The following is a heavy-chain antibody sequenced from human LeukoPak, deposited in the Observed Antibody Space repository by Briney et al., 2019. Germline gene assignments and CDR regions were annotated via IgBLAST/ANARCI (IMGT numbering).Heavy chain of an antibody. CDR1: GYTFTSYG. V-gene: IGHV1-18*01. CDR3: ERDFFNFGGGDSVGPFDS. D-gene: IGHD3-16*01. CDR2: ISAYNGNT. J-gene: IGHJ4*02. Sequence: ASVKVSCKASGYTFTSYGISWVRQAPGQGLEWMGWISAYNGNTNYAQKLQGRVTMTTDTSTSTAYMELRSLRSDDTAVYYCERDFFNFGGGDSVGPFDSGGQGT.